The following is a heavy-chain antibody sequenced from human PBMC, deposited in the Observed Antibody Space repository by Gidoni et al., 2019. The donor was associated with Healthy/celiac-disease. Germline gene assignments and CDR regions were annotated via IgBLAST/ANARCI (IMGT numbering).Heavy chain of an antibody. CDR2: IKQDGSEK. CDR1: GITFSSYW. D-gene: IGHD5-12*01. V-gene: IGHV3-7*03. Sequence: EVQLVESGGGLVPPGGSLRLSCAASGITFSSYWMSWVRQAPGKGLEWVANIKQDGSEKYYVDSVKGRFTISRDNAKNSLYLQMNSLRAEDTAVYYCARSRGYSGYDWGYWGQGTLVTVSS. CDR3: ARSRGYSGYDWGY. J-gene: IGHJ4*02.